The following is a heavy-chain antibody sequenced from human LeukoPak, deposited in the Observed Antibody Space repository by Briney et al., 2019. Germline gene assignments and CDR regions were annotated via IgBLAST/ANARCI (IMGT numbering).Heavy chain of an antibody. J-gene: IGHJ4*02. Sequence: PSETLSLTCTVSGGSISSYYWSWLRQPPGKGLEWIGYIYYSGSTNYNPSLTSRVTISVDTSKNQFSLKLSSVTAADTAVYYCARELYGDTDYWGQGTLVTVSS. CDR1: GGSISSYY. V-gene: IGHV4-59*01. CDR2: IYYSGST. CDR3: ARELYGDTDY. D-gene: IGHD4-17*01.